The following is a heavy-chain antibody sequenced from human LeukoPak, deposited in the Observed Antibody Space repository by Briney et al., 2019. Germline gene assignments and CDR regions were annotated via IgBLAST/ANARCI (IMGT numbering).Heavy chain of an antibody. CDR2: IYYSGST. V-gene: IGHV4-39*07. D-gene: IGHD3-22*01. J-gene: IGHJ6*03. CDR1: GGSISSSSYY. CDR3: ARVSYNYDSSGYYLPSYYYYMDV. Sequence: PSETLSLTCTVSGGSISSSSYYWGWIRQPPGKGLEWIGSIYYSGSTCYSPSLKSRVTISVDTSKNQFSLKLSSVTAADTAVYYCARVSYNYDSSGYYLPSYYYYMDVWGKGTTVTVSS.